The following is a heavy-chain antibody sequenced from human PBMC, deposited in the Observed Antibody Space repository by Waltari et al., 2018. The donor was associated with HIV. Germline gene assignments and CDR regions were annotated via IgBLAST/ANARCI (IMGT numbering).Heavy chain of an antibody. CDR2: ISPGNSDT. J-gene: IGHJ2*01. D-gene: IGHD3-10*02. CDR3: ARVSDYMFDVSGTVGNFDL. Sequence: QLVQSGAEVKKPGESLKISCKGSGYSFTTDWIAWVRPLPGKGREWMGIISPGNSDTIYSPSFQGKVTMSVASSINTAYVQWSSLRASDSAMYFCARVSDYMFDVSGTVGNFDLWGRGTLLIVSS. V-gene: IGHV5-51*01. CDR1: GYSFTTDW.